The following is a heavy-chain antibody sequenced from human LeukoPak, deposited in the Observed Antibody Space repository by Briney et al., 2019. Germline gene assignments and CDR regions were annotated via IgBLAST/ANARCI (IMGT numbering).Heavy chain of an antibody. J-gene: IGHJ4*02. V-gene: IGHV3-66*01. CDR2: IYSGGST. CDR3: ARDLIVGGTAILGY. D-gene: IGHD1-26*01. Sequence: GGSLRLSCAASGFTVSSNYMSWVRQAPGKGLEWVSVIYSGGSTYYADSVKGRFTISRDNAKNSLYLQMNSLRAEDTAVYYCARDLIVGGTAILGYWGQGTLVTVSS. CDR1: GFTVSSNY.